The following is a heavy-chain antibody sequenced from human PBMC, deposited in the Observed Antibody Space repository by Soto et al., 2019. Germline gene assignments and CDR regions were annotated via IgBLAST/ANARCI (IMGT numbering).Heavy chain of an antibody. CDR2: INAGNGNT. Sequence: GASAEVSSKASGYTNTSYAMHWVRQATGQRLEWMGWINAGNGNTKYSQKFQGRVTITRDTSASTAYMELSRLRSDDTAVYYCARAHCGGDCYSGVDYWGQGTLVTVSS. J-gene: IGHJ4*02. D-gene: IGHD2-21*02. CDR1: GYTNTSYA. CDR3: ARAHCGGDCYSGVDY. V-gene: IGHV1-3*01.